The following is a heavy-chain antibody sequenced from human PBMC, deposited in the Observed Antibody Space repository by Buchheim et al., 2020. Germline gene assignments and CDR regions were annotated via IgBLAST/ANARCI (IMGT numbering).Heavy chain of an antibody. J-gene: IGHJ6*02. V-gene: IGHV3-48*01. CDR2: ISSSGTTI. CDR3: ARPVYYYYYGVDV. CDR1: GFTFSSYS. Sequence: EVQLVESGGGLVQPGGSLRLSCAASGFTFSSYSMNWVRQAPGKGLEWISYISSSGTTIYYADSVKGRFTISRDNAKNSLFLQMNSLRGEDTAVYYCARPVYYYYYGVDVWGQVTT.